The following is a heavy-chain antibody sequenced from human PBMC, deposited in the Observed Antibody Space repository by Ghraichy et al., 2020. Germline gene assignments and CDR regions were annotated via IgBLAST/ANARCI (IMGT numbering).Heavy chain of an antibody. V-gene: IGHV4-39*02. D-gene: IGHD6-19*01. CDR3: TSTPSSGWPLTFDY. J-gene: IGHJ4*01. CDR2: IYYSGST. CDR1: GGSISSGSHY. Sequence: ESLNISCTVSGGSISSGSHYWGWIRPPPGKGLEWIGSIYYSGSTYYKPSLKSRITISVDTSKNHFSLRLSSVTAADTAVYYCTSTPSSGWPLTFDYLGHGILVTFPS.